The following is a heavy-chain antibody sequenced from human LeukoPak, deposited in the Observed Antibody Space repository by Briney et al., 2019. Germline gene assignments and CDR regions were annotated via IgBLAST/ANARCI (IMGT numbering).Heavy chain of an antibody. V-gene: IGHV3-23*01. Sequence: GSLRLSCAASGFTFSTYAMNWVRQAPGKGLEWVSVISVRGDGTFYADSVKGRFSISRDTSKSTLSLQMNGLRAEDTAVYYCAKARGFAVVTAIDSWGQGTLVTVSS. D-gene: IGHD2-21*02. J-gene: IGHJ4*02. CDR2: ISVRGDGT. CDR3: AKARGFAVVTAIDS. CDR1: GFTFSTYA.